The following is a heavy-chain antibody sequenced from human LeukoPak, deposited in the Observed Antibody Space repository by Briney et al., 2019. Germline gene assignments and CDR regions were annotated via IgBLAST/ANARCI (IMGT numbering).Heavy chain of an antibody. Sequence: PSETLSLTCAVSGGSISTGDYYWSWIRQPPGRGLEWIGYIYYSGSTYYNPSLKSRVTLSVDTSKNQFSLNLSSVTAADTAVYYCARGSWSSSWRPNFDYWGQGTLVTVSS. CDR2: IYYSGST. J-gene: IGHJ4*02. CDR1: GGSISTGDYY. D-gene: IGHD6-13*01. V-gene: IGHV4-30-4*01. CDR3: ARGSWSSSWRPNFDY.